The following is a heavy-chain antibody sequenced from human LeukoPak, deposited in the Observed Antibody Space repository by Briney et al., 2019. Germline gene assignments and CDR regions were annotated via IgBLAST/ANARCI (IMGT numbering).Heavy chain of an antibody. D-gene: IGHD3-10*01. Sequence: KPSETLSLTCTVSGGSISSSSYYWGWIRQPPGKGLEWIGSSYYSGSTYYNPSLKSRVTISVDTSKNQFSLKLSSVTAADTAVYYCARGGSGSYYPHFDYWGQGTLVTVSS. J-gene: IGHJ4*02. V-gene: IGHV4-39*01. CDR3: ARGGSGSYYPHFDY. CDR1: GGSISSSSYY. CDR2: SYYSGST.